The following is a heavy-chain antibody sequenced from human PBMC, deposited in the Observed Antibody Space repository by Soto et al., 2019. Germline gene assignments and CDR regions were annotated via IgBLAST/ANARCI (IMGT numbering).Heavy chain of an antibody. V-gene: IGHV6-1*01. CDR1: GDSVSSNSAA. CDR3: ARNHLNTGWPLTGTTSFDY. D-gene: IGHD1-20*01. J-gene: IGHJ4*02. CDR2: TYYRSKWYN. Sequence: KQSQTLSLTCAISGDSVSSNSAAWNWIRQSPSRGLEWLGRTYYRSKWYNDYAVSVKSRITINPDTSKNQFSLQLNSVTPEDTAVYYCARNHLNTGWPLTGTTSFDYWGQGTLVTVSS.